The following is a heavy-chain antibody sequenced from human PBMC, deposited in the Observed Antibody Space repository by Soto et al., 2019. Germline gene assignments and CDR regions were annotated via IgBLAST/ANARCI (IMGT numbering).Heavy chain of an antibody. CDR1: GFTVSSNY. V-gene: IGHV3-53*04. D-gene: IGHD6-19*01. Sequence: GGSLRISCAASGFTVSSNYMSWVRQAPGKGLEWVSVIFTGGSTYYADSVKGRFTISRHSSKNTVYLQMNSLRAEDTAVYYCARDRYSSGWLDAFDIWCKGTMVTVSS. CDR2: IFTGGST. CDR3: ARDRYSSGWLDAFDI. J-gene: IGHJ3*02.